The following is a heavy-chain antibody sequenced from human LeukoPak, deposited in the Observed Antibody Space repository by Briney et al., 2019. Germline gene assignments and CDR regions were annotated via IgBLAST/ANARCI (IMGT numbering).Heavy chain of an antibody. Sequence: GGSLRLSXAASGFTFNNYGMHWVRQTPGKGLEWVAFIRYDGSNKYYADSVEGRFTISRDNSKNTLYVQMNSLRAEDTAVYYCAKGRSSTKSLGAFDIWGQGTMVTVSS. D-gene: IGHD2-2*01. CDR1: GFTFNNYG. CDR3: AKGRSSTKSLGAFDI. CDR2: IRYDGSNK. V-gene: IGHV3-30*02. J-gene: IGHJ3*02.